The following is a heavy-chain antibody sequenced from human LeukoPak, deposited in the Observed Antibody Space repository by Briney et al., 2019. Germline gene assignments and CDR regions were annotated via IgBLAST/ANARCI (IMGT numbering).Heavy chain of an antibody. V-gene: IGHV1-2*02. Sequence: ASVKVSCKASGYTFTGYYMHWVRQAPGQGLEWTGWINPNSGGTNYAQKFQGRVTMTRDTSISTAYMEVTRLRSDDTAVYYCARGPEYQLRFLEWASPMDVWGKGTTVTVSS. J-gene: IGHJ6*03. D-gene: IGHD3-3*01. CDR1: GYTFTGYY. CDR3: ARGPEYQLRFLEWASPMDV. CDR2: INPNSGGT.